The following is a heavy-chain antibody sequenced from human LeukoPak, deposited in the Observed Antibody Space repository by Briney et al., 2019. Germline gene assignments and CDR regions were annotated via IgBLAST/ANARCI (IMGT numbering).Heavy chain of an antibody. J-gene: IGHJ3*02. Sequence: SVKVSCTASGGTFSSYAISWVRQAPGQGLEWMGRIIPILGIANYAQKFQGRVTITADKSTSTAYMELSSLRSEDTAVYYCARGTYYYDSSGYYGLDAFDIWGQGTMVTVSS. CDR2: IIPILGIA. D-gene: IGHD3-22*01. CDR1: GGTFSSYA. V-gene: IGHV1-69*04. CDR3: ARGTYYYDSSGYYGLDAFDI.